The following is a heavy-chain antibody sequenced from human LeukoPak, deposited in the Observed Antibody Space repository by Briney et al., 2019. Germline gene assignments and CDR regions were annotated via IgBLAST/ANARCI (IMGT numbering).Heavy chain of an antibody. Sequence: GRSLRLSCAASGFTFDDYAMHWVRQAPGKGLERVAVISYDGSNEYYADSVKGRFTISRDNFKNTLYLQMNSLRAEDTAVYYCAKAPYYYGMDVWGQGTTVTVSS. V-gene: IGHV3-30*18. J-gene: IGHJ6*02. CDR3: AKAPYYYGMDV. CDR1: GFTFDDYA. CDR2: ISYDGSNE.